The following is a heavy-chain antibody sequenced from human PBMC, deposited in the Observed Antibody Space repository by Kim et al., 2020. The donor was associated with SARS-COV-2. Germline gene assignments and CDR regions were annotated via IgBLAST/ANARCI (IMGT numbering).Heavy chain of an antibody. CDR3: ARWFGDRVFYMDV. J-gene: IGHJ6*02. CDR1: GSMFSNYG. D-gene: IGHD3-10*01. Sequence: GGSLRLSYAASGSMFSNYGMHWVGQAPGKGLVWVAVPWFDGSQKYYADSVKIPFSISNDISKSTLFLQMNSLRAEDTAVYYCARWFGDRVFYMDVWGQGTTVTVSS. CDR2: PWFDGSQK. V-gene: IGHV3-33*08.